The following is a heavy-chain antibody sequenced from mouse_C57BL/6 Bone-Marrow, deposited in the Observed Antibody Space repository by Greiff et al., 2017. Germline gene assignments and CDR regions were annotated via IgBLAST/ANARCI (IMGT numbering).Heavy chain of an antibody. CDR3: TTEYDGYYVGGMDD. CDR2: IDPENGDT. V-gene: IGHV14-4*01. CDR1: GFNIKDDY. Sequence: EVQLQESGAELVRPGASVKLSCTASGFNIKDDYMHWVKQRPEQGLEWIGWIDPENGDTEYAAKFQGKATITADTSSNTAYLQLSSLTSEDTAVYYCTTEYDGYYVGGMDDWGQGTSVTVSS. D-gene: IGHD2-3*01. J-gene: IGHJ4*01.